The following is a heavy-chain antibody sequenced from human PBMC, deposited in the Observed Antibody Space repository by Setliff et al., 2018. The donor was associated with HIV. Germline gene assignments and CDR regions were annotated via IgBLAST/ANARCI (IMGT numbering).Heavy chain of an antibody. V-gene: IGHV4-39*01. Sequence: SETLSLTCPVSGGSIEFSSYYWGWIRQPPGKGLEWIGSVYYSGSTYYNPSLKSRLTLSVDTSTNKFSLKLSSVTAADTAVYYCARVVDADYLDYWGQGTPVTVSS. CDR3: ARVVDADYLDY. CDR2: VYYSGST. J-gene: IGHJ4*02. D-gene: IGHD2-15*01. CDR1: GGSIEFSSYY.